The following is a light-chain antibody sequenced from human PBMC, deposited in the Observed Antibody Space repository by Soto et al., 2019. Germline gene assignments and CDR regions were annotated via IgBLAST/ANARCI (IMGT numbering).Light chain of an antibody. J-gene: IGKJ4*01. CDR3: QQGASFPLA. V-gene: IGKV1-12*01. CDR1: EYIGTW. CDR2: AAS. Sequence: DIQMTQSPSSVSASVGDTVTITCRASEYIGTWLAWYQQKPGTAPNLLISAASSLQSGVPTRFSGSGSGTDFTLTISSLQPEDFATYFCQQGASFPLAVGGGTKVEIK.